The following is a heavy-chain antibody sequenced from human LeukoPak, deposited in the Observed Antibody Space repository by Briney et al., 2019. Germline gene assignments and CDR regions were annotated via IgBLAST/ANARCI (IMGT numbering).Heavy chain of an antibody. Sequence: PGGSLRLSCAASGFTLSDYYMSWIRQAPGKGLEWVSYISSSGSTIYYADSVKGRFTISRDNAKNSLYLQMNSLRAEDTAVYYCAREWNIVVVPAAIGWFDPWGQGTLVTVSS. J-gene: IGHJ5*02. CDR2: ISSSGSTI. CDR3: AREWNIVVVPAAIGWFDP. D-gene: IGHD2-2*01. V-gene: IGHV3-11*01. CDR1: GFTLSDYY.